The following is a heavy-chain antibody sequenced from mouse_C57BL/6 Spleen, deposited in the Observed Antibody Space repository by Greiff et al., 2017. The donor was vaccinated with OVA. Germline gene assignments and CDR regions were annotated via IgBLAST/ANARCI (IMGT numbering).Heavy chain of an antibody. Sequence: VQLQQPGAELVMPGASVKLSCKASGYTFTSYWMHWVKQRPGQGLEWIGEIDPSDSYTNYNQKFKGKSTVTVDKSSSTAYMQLSSLTSEDSAVYYCARSEVATRYFDVWGTGTTVTVSS. CDR1: GYTFTSYW. CDR3: ARSEVATRYFDV. CDR2: IDPSDSYT. D-gene: IGHD1-1*01. J-gene: IGHJ1*03. V-gene: IGHV1-69*01.